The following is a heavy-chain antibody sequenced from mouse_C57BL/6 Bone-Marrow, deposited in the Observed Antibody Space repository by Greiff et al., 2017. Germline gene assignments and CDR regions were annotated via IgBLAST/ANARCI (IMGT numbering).Heavy chain of an antibody. D-gene: IGHD1-1*01. V-gene: IGHV1-26*01. J-gene: IGHJ4*01. CDR1: GYTFTDYY. CDR3: ARDPPYYYGSSYYAMDY. Sequence: VQLQQSGPELVKPGASVKISCMASGYTFTDYYMNWVKQSHGKSLEWIGDINPNTGGTSSNQKFSGKATLTVDKSSSTAYMELRSLTSEDSAVYYCARDPPYYYGSSYYAMDYWGQGTSVTVSS. CDR2: INPNTGGT.